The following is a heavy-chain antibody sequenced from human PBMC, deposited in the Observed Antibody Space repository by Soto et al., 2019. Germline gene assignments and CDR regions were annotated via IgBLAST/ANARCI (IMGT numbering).Heavy chain of an antibody. CDR1: GFTFSSHG. CDR2: VWYDGSNK. CDR3: ARDREDDDREFYYYMDV. J-gene: IGHJ6*03. V-gene: IGHV3-33*01. D-gene: IGHD1-26*01. Sequence: QVQLVESGGGVVQPGRSLRLSCAASGFTFSSHGMHWVRQAPGKGLEWVAVVWYDGSNKYYADSVKGRFTISRDNSMKTMYPQMNTLRADDTAVYYCARDREDDDREFYYYMDVWGKGTTVTVS.